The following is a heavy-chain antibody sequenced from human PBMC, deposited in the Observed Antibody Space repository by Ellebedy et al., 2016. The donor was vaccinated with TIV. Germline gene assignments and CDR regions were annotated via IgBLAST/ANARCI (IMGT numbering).Heavy chain of an antibody. D-gene: IGHD3-22*01. CDR3: AKRDYSDSSGFFPLFDV. Sequence: LSLTCAASGFTFNNFAMSWIRQAPGKGLEWVSGISGSGSSTFYADSVKGRFTISRDNSKNTLDLQMNSLRAEDTAIYYCAKRDYSDSSGFFPLFDVWGQGTLVTVSS. CDR1: GFTFNNFA. V-gene: IGHV3-23*01. CDR2: ISGSGSST. J-gene: IGHJ4*02.